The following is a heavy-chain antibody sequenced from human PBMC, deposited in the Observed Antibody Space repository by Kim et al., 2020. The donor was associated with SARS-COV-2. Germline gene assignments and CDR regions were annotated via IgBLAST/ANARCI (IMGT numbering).Heavy chain of an antibody. CDR3: ARDASNWFDP. Sequence: SETLSLTCTVSGGSISSGGYYWSWIRQHPGKGLEWIGYIYYSRSTYYNPSLKSRVTISVDTSKNQFSLKLSSVTAADTAVYYCARDASNWFDPWGQGTLVTVSS. CDR2: IYYSRST. CDR1: GGSISSGGYY. J-gene: IGHJ5*02. V-gene: IGHV4-31*03.